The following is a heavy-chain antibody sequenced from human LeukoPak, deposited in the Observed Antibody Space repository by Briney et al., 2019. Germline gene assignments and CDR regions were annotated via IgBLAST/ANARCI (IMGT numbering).Heavy chain of an antibody. V-gene: IGHV2-5*01. CDR2: IYWNDDE. Sequence: SGPTLVNPTQPLTLTCTFSGFSLSTSGVGVGWIRQPPGKALEWLALIYWNDDERYSPSLKSRLTITKDTSKNQVVPTMTNMDPMDTATYYCARVPHDSRGYYSAEYFQYWGQGTLVTVSS. CDR1: GFSLSTSGVG. D-gene: IGHD3-22*01. CDR3: ARVPHDSRGYYSAEYFQY. J-gene: IGHJ1*01.